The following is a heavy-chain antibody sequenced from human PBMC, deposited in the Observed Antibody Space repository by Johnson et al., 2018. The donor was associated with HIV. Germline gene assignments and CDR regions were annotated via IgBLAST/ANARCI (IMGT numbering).Heavy chain of an antibody. CDR2: IYSGGST. D-gene: IGHD3-3*01. CDR3: ARGYGGTIFGVVIAGAFDI. V-gene: IGHV3-53*01. J-gene: IGHJ3*02. CDR1: GFTVSSNY. Sequence: VQLVESGGGLIQPGGSLRLSCAASGFTVSSNYMSWVRQAPGKGLAWVSVIYSGGSTYYADSVKGRFTISRDNAKNSLYLQMNSLRVEDTALYYCARGYGGTIFGVVIAGAFDIWGQGTMVTVSS.